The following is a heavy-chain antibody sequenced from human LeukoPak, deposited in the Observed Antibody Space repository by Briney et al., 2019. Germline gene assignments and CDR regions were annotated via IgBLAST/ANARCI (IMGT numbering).Heavy chain of an antibody. CDR3: WGGDYYYYGMDV. J-gene: IGHJ6*04. Sequence: GGSLGLSCAASGFTFSNAWMSWVRQAPGKGLEWVGRIKSKTDGGTTDYAAPVKGRFTISRDDSKNTLYLQMNSLKTEDTAVYYCWGGDYYYYGMDVWGKGTTVTGSS. CDR1: GFTFSNAW. V-gene: IGHV3-15*01. D-gene: IGHD3-10*01. CDR2: IKSKTDGGTT.